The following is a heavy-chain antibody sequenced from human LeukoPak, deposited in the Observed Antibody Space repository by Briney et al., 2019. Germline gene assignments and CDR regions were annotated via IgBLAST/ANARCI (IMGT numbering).Heavy chain of an antibody. D-gene: IGHD2/OR15-2a*01. J-gene: IGHJ5*02. Sequence: SVNVSCKASGGTFSSYAISWVGQAPGQGLEGMGRIIPIFVTANYAQNCQGRVTITTDESKSTAYTSLSSLGCEDTALYLCSRTHGGTFLNSKYNWFDPWGQGTLVTVSS. CDR2: IIPIFVTA. CDR1: GGTFSSYA. CDR3: SRTHGGTFLNSKYNWFDP. V-gene: IGHV1-69*05.